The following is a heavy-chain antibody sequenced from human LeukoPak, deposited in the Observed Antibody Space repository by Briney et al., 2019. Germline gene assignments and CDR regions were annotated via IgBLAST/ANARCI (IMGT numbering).Heavy chain of an antibody. CDR1: GDSISGGRGAYY. CDR2: ISFSGST. D-gene: IGHD5-12*01. CDR3: ARAPRGYSGYDFSYWFDP. J-gene: IGHJ5*02. Sequence: SETLSLICTVSGDSISGGRGAYYWSWIRQHPDKGLEWIGYISFSGSTLYNPSLESRLTISIDTSKNQFSLNLRSVTAADTAVYYCARAPRGYSGYDFSYWFDPWGQGTLVTVSS. V-gene: IGHV4-31*03.